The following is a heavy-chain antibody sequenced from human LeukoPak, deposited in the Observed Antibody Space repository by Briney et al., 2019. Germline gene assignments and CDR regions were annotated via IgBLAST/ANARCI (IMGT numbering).Heavy chain of an antibody. Sequence: GASVKVSCKVSGYTLTELSMHWVRQAPGKGLEWMGGFDPEDGETIYAQKLQGRVTMTTDTSTSTAYMELRSLRSDDTAVYYCARLYSSSWYPGHYFDYWGQGTLVTVSS. J-gene: IGHJ4*02. V-gene: IGHV1-24*01. CDR1: GYTLTELS. D-gene: IGHD6-13*01. CDR3: ARLYSSSWYPGHYFDY. CDR2: FDPEDGET.